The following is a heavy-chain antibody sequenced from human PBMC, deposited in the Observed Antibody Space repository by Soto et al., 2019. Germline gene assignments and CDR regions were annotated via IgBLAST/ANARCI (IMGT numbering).Heavy chain of an antibody. D-gene: IGHD3-10*01. CDR3: ARGREAYYYGSGKIDY. CDR1: GFTFSSYS. V-gene: IGHV3-21*01. Sequence: EVQLVESGGGLVKPGGSLRLSCAASGFTFSSYSMNWVRQAPGKGLEWVSSISSSSSYIYYADSVKGRFTISRDNAKNSPYLQMNSLRAEDTAVYYCARGREAYYYGSGKIDYWGQGTLVTVSS. CDR2: ISSSSSYI. J-gene: IGHJ4*02.